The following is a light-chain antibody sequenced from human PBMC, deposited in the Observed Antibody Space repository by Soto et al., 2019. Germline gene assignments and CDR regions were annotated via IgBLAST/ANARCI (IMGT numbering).Light chain of an antibody. J-gene: IGKJ5*01. CDR2: GAS. V-gene: IGKV3-20*01. CDR1: QSIGSSY. CDR3: QRYSSSPIT. Sequence: EVVLTQSPGTLSLSPGERATLSCRASQSIGSSYLAWYQQKPGQAPRLLIYGASSRATGIPDRFSGGESGTDCSLTISRLDPEDFAVYYCQRYSSSPITFGQGTRLEIK.